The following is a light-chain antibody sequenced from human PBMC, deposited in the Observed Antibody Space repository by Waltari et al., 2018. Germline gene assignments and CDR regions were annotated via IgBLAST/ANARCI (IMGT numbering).Light chain of an antibody. CDR1: KLADNY. CDR3: QAWDSSTANVV. CDR2: QDS. V-gene: IGLV3-1*01. J-gene: IGLJ2*01. Sequence: SSELTQPPSVSVSPGQTASITCSGEKLADNYASWYQQQPGQSPVLVIYQDSKRHTGIPERFSGSNSGNTATLTISGTQAMDEADYYCQAWDSSTANVVFGGGTKLTVL.